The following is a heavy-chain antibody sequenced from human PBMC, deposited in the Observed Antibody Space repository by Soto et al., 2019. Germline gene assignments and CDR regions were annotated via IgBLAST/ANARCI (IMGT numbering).Heavy chain of an antibody. V-gene: IGHV4-4*08. CDR3: ARGRYCLTGRCFPNWFDS. D-gene: IGHD7-27*01. Sequence: SGTLSLTCTISGGSISGYYWSWIRQPPGQALEYIGYIYKSATTYYNPSFESRVAISVDTSKSQFSLNVTSMTAADTAVYFCARGRYCLTGRCFPNWFDSWGQGALVTVAS. J-gene: IGHJ5*01. CDR1: GGSISGYY. CDR2: IYKSATT.